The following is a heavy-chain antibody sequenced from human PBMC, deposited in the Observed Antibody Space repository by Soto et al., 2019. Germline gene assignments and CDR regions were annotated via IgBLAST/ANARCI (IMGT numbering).Heavy chain of an antibody. CDR1: GYSFTSYC. D-gene: IGHD6-6*01. Sequence: GESLKISCNGSGYSFTSYCISWVLQMPGKGLEWMGRIDPSDSYTNYSPSFQGHVTISADKSISTAYLQWSSLKASDTAMYYCARLEYSSSSSHYYYYGMDVWGQGTTVTVSS. CDR2: IDPSDSYT. V-gene: IGHV5-10-1*01. J-gene: IGHJ6*02. CDR3: ARLEYSSSSSHYYYYGMDV.